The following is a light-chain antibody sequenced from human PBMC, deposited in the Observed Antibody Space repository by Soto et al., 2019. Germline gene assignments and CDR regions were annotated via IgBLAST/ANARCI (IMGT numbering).Light chain of an antibody. Sequence: EIVLTQSPGTLSLSPGERATLSCRASQSVSSSYLGWYQQKPGQAPRLLIYDASTRAAGIPARFIGSGSGTDFTLTISSLEPEDSAVYYCQQHLGRHTFGQGTKVHIK. J-gene: IGKJ1*01. V-gene: IGKV3D-20*02. CDR3: QQHLGRHT. CDR1: QSVSSSY. CDR2: DAS.